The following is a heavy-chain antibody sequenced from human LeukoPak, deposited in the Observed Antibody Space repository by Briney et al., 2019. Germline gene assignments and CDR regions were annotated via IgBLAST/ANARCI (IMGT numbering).Heavy chain of an antibody. V-gene: IGHV3-21*01. D-gene: IGHD3-9*01. CDR1: GFTFSSYS. CDR3: ARDGGTYYDILTGPSYYCMDV. Sequence: GGSLRLSCAASGFTFSSYSMNWVRQAPGKGLEWVSSISSSSSYIYYADSVKGRFTISRDNAKNSLYLQTNSLRAEDTAVYYCARDGGTYYDILTGPSYYCMDVWGKGTTVTVSS. J-gene: IGHJ6*03. CDR2: ISSSSSYI.